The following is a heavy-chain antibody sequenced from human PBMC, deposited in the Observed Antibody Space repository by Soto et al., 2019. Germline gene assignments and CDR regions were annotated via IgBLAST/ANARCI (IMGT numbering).Heavy chain of an antibody. CDR1: GFTFTSSA. J-gene: IGHJ4*02. CDR2: IVVGSGNT. Sequence: QMQLVQSGPEVKKPGTSVKVSCKASGFTFTSSAVQWVRQARGQRLEWIGWIVVGSGNTNYAQKFQERVTITRDMSTRTAYMELRSLRSEDTAVYYCAALGGSNFDYWGQGTLVTVSS. V-gene: IGHV1-58*01. D-gene: IGHD1-26*01. CDR3: AALGGSNFDY.